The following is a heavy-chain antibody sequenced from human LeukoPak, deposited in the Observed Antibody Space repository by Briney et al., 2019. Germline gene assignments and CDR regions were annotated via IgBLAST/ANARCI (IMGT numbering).Heavy chain of an antibody. D-gene: IGHD2-15*01. CDR3: ARGRGKIEDIVVVVAGHFDY. Sequence: PSQTLSLTCTFSVASISSGGYYWSWIRQHPGKGLEWICYIYYSGSTYYNPSLKILLTISVDTSKNHFSLKMSSLTAGGKGVYYWARGRGKIEDIVVVVAGHFDYWGQGTLVTVSS. J-gene: IGHJ4*02. CDR2: IYYSGST. V-gene: IGHV4-31*01. CDR1: VASISSGGYY.